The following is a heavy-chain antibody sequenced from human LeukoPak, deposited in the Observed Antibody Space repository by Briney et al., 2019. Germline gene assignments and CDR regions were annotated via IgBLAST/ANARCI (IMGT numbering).Heavy chain of an antibody. J-gene: IGHJ4*02. CDR1: GFTFSSYA. Sequence: PGGSLRLSCAASGFTFSSYAMHWVRQAPGKGLEWVAVISYDGSNKYYADSVKGRFTISRDNSKNTLYLQMNSLRAEDTAVYYCARDHEVGYSSSWYFDYWGQGTLVTVSS. CDR3: ARDHEVGYSSSWYFDY. CDR2: ISYDGSNK. V-gene: IGHV3-30-3*01. D-gene: IGHD6-13*01.